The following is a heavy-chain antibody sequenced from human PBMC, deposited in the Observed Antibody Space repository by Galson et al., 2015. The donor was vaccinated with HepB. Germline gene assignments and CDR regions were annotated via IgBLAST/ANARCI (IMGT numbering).Heavy chain of an antibody. CDR1: GFPFTTSA. V-gene: IGHV3-23*01. CDR2: INGRGDDT. CDR3: AKCPAPNSYYEMDV. Sequence: SLRLSCAGSGFPFTTSAMNWVRQGPGKGLEWVSGINGRGDDTYYADSVMGRFTISRDNSNNTLYLQMNTLRVEDTAVYYCAKCPAPNSYYEMDVWGQGTTVTVS. J-gene: IGHJ6*02.